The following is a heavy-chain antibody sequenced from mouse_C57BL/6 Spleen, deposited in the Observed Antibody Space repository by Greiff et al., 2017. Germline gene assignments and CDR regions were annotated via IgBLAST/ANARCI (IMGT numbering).Heavy chain of an antibody. V-gene: IGHV1-81*01. CDR2: IYPRSGNT. D-gene: IGHD1-1*01. CDR1: GYTFTSYG. Sequence: QVQLKQSGAELARPGASVKLSCKASGYTFTSYGISWVKQRTGQGLEWIGEIYPRSGNTYYNEKFKGKATLTADKSSSTAYMELRSLTSEDSAVYFCARWDFITTVVEAMDYWGQGTSVTVSS. J-gene: IGHJ4*01. CDR3: ARWDFITTVVEAMDY.